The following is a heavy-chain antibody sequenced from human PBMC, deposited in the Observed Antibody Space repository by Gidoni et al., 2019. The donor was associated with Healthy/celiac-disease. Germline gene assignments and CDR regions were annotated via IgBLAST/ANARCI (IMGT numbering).Heavy chain of an antibody. CDR3: VKDRRGSYRLPYFDY. CDR2: ISSNGGST. J-gene: IGHJ4*02. CDR1: GFTFSSYA. D-gene: IGHD1-26*01. Sequence: EVQLVESGGGLVQPGGSLRLSCSASGFTFSSYAMHWVRQAPGKVLEYVSAISSNGGSTYYADSVKGRFTISRDNSKNTLYLQMSSLRAEDTAVYYCVKDRRGSYRLPYFDYWGQGTLVTVSS. V-gene: IGHV3-64D*08.